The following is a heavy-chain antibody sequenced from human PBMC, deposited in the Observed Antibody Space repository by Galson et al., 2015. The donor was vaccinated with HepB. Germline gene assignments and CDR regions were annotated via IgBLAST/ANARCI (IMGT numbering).Heavy chain of an antibody. CDR1: GFTFSSYA. CDR3: ARSAWRIVEWIHFDY. Sequence: SLRLSCAASGFTFSSYAMHWVRQAPGKGLEWVAVISYDGSNKYYADSVKGRFTISRDNSKNTLYLQMNSLRAEDTAVYYCARSAWRIVEWIHFDYWGQGTLVTVSS. J-gene: IGHJ4*02. CDR2: ISYDGSNK. V-gene: IGHV3-30-3*01. D-gene: IGHD2-15*01.